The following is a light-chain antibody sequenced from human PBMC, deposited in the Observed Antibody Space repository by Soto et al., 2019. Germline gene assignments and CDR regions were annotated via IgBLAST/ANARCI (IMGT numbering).Light chain of an antibody. CDR2: GAS. Sequence: EIVMTQSPSTLSVSPGERATLSCRASQSVSSNLAWYQQKPGQAPRLLIYGASTRATGIPARFSGSGSGTEFTLTISSPQSEDFAVYYCQQYNNWPPTFGQVTRLEIK. CDR1: QSVSSN. V-gene: IGKV3D-15*01. J-gene: IGKJ5*01. CDR3: QQYNNWPPT.